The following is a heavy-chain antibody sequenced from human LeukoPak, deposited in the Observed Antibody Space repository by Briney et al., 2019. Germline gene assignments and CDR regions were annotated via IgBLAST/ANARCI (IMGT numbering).Heavy chain of an antibody. V-gene: IGHV3-43D*03. CDR2: ISWGSGST. Sequence: GGSLRLSCEASGFTFEDYAMQWVLQAPGKGLEWVSLISWGSGSTYYADSVKGRFTVSRDDSKNSLYLQMNNLGAEDTALYYCARAESSSTYYHYYMDVWGKGTTVTVSS. D-gene: IGHD6-6*01. CDR3: ARAESSSTYYHYYMDV. J-gene: IGHJ6*03. CDR1: GFTFEDYA.